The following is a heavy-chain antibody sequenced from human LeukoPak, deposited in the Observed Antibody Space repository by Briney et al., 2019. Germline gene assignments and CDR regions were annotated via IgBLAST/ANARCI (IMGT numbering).Heavy chain of an antibody. CDR2: ISSSSSYI. Sequence: GGSLRLSCAASGFTFSSYAMSWVRQAPGKGLEWVSSISSSSSYIYYADSVKGRFTISRDNAKNSLYLQMNSPRAEDTAVYYCARAVEMATSYYGMDVWGQGTTVTVSS. J-gene: IGHJ6*02. CDR3: ARAVEMATSYYGMDV. CDR1: GFTFSSYA. D-gene: IGHD5-24*01. V-gene: IGHV3-21*01.